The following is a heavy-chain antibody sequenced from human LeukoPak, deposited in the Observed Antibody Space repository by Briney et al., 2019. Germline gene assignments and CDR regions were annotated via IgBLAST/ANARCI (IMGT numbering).Heavy chain of an antibody. D-gene: IGHD1-14*01. V-gene: IGHV4-30-4*01. J-gene: IGHJ3*02. CDR3: ARETENAFDI. CDR2: IYYSGST. CDR1: GASISTGYYY. Sequence: PAETLSLTYTVSGASISTGYYYWSWIRQPPGKGLEGIGYIYYSGSTYYNPSLKTRSTISVDTSKNQFSLKLSSVTAADKAVYYCARETENAFDIWGQGTMVTVSS.